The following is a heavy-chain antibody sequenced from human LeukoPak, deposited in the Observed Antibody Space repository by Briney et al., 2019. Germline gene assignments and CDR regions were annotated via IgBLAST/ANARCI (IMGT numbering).Heavy chain of an antibody. CDR3: ARDLGGRGFSFDY. D-gene: IGHD1-26*01. V-gene: IGHV1-69*04. Sequence: SVKVSCKASGGTFSSYAISWVRQAPGQGLEWMGRIIPILGIANYAQKFQGRVTITADKSTSTAYMELSSLRSEDTAVYYCARDLGGRGFSFDYWGQGTLVTVSS. CDR1: GGTFSSYA. CDR2: IIPILGIA. J-gene: IGHJ4*02.